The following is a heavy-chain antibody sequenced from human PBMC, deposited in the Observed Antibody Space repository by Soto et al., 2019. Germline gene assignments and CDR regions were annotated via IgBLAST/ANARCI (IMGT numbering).Heavy chain of an antibody. V-gene: IGHV5-51*01. J-gene: IGHJ4*02. Sequence: PGESLKISCKGSGYSFTSYWIGWVRQMPGKGLEWMGIIYPGDSDTRYSPSFQGQVTISADKSISTAYLQWSSLKASDTAMYYCARPASHCSGGSCYREYFDYWGQGTLVTVSS. CDR3: ARPASHCSGGSCYREYFDY. CDR1: GYSFTSYW. D-gene: IGHD2-15*01. CDR2: IYPGDSDT.